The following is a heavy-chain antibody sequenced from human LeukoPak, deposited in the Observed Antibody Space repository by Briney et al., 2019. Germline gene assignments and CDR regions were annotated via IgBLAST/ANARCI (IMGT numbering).Heavy chain of an antibody. V-gene: IGHV3-30-3*01. CDR3: ARDHWGRWLQSIDY. J-gene: IGHJ4*02. Sequence: GRSLRLSCAASGFTFSSYAMHWVRQAPGKGLEWVAVISYGGSNKYYADSVKGRFTISRDNSKNTLYLQMNSLRAEDTAVYYCARDHWGRWLQSIDYWGQGTLVTVSS. CDR1: GFTFSSYA. D-gene: IGHD5-24*01. CDR2: ISYGGSNK.